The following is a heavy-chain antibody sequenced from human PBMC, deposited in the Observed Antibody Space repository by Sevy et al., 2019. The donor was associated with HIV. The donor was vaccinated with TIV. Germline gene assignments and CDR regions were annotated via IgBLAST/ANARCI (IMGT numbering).Heavy chain of an antibody. V-gene: IGHV3-21*01. Sequence: GGSLRLSCAASGFTFSDYNMNWVRQAPGKGLEWVSSMSSISNYIYYADSVKGRFTISRDSAKNSLYLQMNSLIAEDTAVYYCARETSSFGEGIYYGMDVWGQGTTVTVSS. CDR3: ARETSSFGEGIYYGMDV. J-gene: IGHJ6*02. D-gene: IGHD3-10*01. CDR1: GFTFSDYN. CDR2: MSSISNYI.